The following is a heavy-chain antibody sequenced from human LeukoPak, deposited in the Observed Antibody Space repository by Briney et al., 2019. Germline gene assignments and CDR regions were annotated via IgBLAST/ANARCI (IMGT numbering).Heavy chain of an antibody. V-gene: IGHV3-48*03. CDR2: ISSTGTNI. Sequence: GGSLRLSCAASGFTFSSYEMNWVRQAPGKGLEWLSYISSTGTNIYYADSVKGRFTISRDNAKNSLYLQMNSLRAEDTAVYYCARDRSWGSGYNYGMDVWGQGTTVTVSS. J-gene: IGHJ6*02. CDR3: ARDRSWGSGYNYGMDV. D-gene: IGHD2-15*01. CDR1: GFTFSSYE.